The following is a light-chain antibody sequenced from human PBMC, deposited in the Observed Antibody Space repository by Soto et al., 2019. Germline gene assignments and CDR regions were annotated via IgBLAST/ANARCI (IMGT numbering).Light chain of an antibody. V-gene: IGLV1-51*01. J-gene: IGLJ2*01. CDR1: RSNIGNNY. Sequence: QSVLTQPPSVSAAPGQIVTISCSGSRSNIGNNYVYWYRQLPRTVPKLLIYENNKRPSGIPDRFSGSKSGTSATLGITGLQSLDEADYYCAAWDDSLNGVVFGGGTKLTVL. CDR3: AAWDDSLNGVV. CDR2: ENN.